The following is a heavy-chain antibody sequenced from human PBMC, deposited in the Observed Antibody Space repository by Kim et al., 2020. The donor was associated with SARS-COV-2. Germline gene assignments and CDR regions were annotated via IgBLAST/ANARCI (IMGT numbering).Heavy chain of an antibody. V-gene: IGHV3-48*02. CDR2: ISSSSSTI. Sequence: GGSLRLSCAASGFTFSSYSMNWVRQAPGKGLEWVSYISSSSSTIYYAYSVKGRFTISRDNAKNSLYLQMNSLRDEDTAVYYCAEGIAVAGPLRYWGQGTLVTVSS. CDR1: GFTFSSYS. CDR3: AEGIAVAGPLRY. J-gene: IGHJ4*02. D-gene: IGHD6-19*01.